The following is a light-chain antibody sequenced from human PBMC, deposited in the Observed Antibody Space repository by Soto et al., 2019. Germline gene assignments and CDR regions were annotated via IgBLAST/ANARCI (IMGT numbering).Light chain of an antibody. CDR1: SSNIGAGDV. CDR2: GNS. Sequence: QSVLTQPPSVSGAPGQRVTISCTGSSSNIGAGDVVHWYQQLPGTAPKLLIYGNSNRPSGVPDRFSGSKSGTSASLAITGLQAEDEADYYCQSYDGILSVVFGGGTKLTVL. J-gene: IGLJ2*01. CDR3: QSYDGILSVV. V-gene: IGLV1-40*01.